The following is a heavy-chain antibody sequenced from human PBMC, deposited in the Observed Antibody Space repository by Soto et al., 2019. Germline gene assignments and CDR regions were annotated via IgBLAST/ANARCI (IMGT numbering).Heavy chain of an antibody. D-gene: IGHD3-3*01. CDR2: IYSGGST. CDR1: GFTVSSNY. J-gene: IGHJ6*02. CDR3: AKGPTVFGAVISFDYYYGMYV. Sequence: PGGSLRLSCAASGFTVSSNYMSWVRQAPGKGLEWVSVIYSGGSTYYADSVRGRFTISRDNSKNTLYLQMSGLRAEDAAVYYCAKGPTVFGAVISFDYYYGMYVWGQGTPVTVSS. V-gene: IGHV3-53*01.